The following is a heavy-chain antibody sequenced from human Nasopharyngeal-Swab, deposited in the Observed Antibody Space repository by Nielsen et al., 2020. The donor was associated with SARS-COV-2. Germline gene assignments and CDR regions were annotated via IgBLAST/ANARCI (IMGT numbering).Heavy chain of an antibody. Sequence: VRQMPGKGLEWVANIKQDGSEKYYVDSVKGRFTISRDNAKNSLYLQMNSLRAEDTAVYYCARDIAAAGSYWGRGTLVTVSS. J-gene: IGHJ4*02. D-gene: IGHD6-13*01. CDR2: IKQDGSEK. CDR3: ARDIAAAGSY. V-gene: IGHV3-7*05.